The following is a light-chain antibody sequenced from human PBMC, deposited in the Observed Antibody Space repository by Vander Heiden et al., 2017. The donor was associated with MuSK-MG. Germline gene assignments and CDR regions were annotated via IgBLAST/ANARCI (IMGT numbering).Light chain of an antibody. Sequence: DIQMTQSPSSLSASIGDRVTIACRASQGISNSLAWYQQKPGKAPKLLLYAASRLESGVPSRFSGSGSGTDYTLTISSLQPEDFATYYCQQYYSAPWAFGQGTKVEIK. CDR3: QQYYSAPWA. J-gene: IGKJ1*01. CDR1: QGISNS. CDR2: AAS. V-gene: IGKV1-NL1*01.